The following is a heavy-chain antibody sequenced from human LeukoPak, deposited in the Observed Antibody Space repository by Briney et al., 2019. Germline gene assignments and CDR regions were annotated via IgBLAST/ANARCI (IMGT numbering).Heavy chain of an antibody. J-gene: IGHJ4*02. CDR3: AKDLGDYFDSSGYPSLPFDY. D-gene: IGHD3-22*01. CDR2: ISGSGGST. V-gene: IGHV3-23*01. Sequence: GGSLRLSCAASGFTFSSYAMTWVRQAPGKGLEWVSAISGSGGSTNYADSVKGRFTISRDNSKNTLYLQMNSLRAEDTAVYYCAKDLGDYFDSSGYPSLPFDYWGQGTLVTVSS. CDR1: GFTFSSYA.